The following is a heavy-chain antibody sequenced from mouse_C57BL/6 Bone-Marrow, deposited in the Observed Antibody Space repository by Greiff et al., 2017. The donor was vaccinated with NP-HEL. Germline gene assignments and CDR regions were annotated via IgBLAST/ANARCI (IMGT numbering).Heavy chain of an antibody. CDR3: AGDGWLPGY. CDR2: ITHSGET. J-gene: IGHJ2*01. CDR1: GFPITSGYY. Sequence: LQESGPGLVKPSPSLFLSCSITGFPITSGYYWIWIRQSPGNPLEWMGYITHSGETFYNPSLQGPTPITRETSTNQFFLQLNSVTTEDAAMYYCAGDGWLPGYWGQGTTLTASS. V-gene: IGHV12-3*01. D-gene: IGHD2-2*01.